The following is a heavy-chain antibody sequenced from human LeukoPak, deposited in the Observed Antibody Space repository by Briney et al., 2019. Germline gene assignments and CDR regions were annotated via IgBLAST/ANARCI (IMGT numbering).Heavy chain of an antibody. J-gene: IGHJ4*02. V-gene: IGHV4-59*01. D-gene: IGHD4-11*01. Sequence: SETLSLTCTVSGGSISSYYWSWIRQPPGKGLEWIGYISYSGSTNYNPSLKSRVTISVDRSKNQFSLKLNSVTAADTVVYYRVRESYSRYFDYWGQGSLVTVSS. CDR3: VRESYSRYFDY. CDR1: GGSISSYY. CDR2: ISYSGST.